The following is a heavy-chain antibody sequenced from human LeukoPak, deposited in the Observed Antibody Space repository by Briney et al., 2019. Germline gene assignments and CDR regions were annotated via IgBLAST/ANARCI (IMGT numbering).Heavy chain of an antibody. J-gene: IGHJ4*02. D-gene: IGHD3-3*01. CDR3: ARGQGFGVVDY. CDR2: INPNSGGT. CDR1: GYTFTGYY. Sequence: ASVKVSYKASGYTFTGYYMNWVRQAPGQGLEWMGWINPNSGGTNYAQKFQGRVTMTRDTSISTAYMELSRLRSGDTAVYYCARGQGFGVVDYWGQGTLVTVSS. V-gene: IGHV1-2*02.